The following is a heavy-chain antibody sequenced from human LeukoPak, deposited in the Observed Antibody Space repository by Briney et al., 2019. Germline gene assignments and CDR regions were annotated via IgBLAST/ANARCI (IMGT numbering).Heavy chain of an antibody. Sequence: PGGSLRLSCAASGFTFSGYAMSGVRQAPGKGLEWVSAISGSGGSTYYADSVKGRFTISRDNSKNTLYLQMNSLRAEDTAVYYCAKPRGWQLYHDYWGQGTLVTVSS. CDR3: AKPRGWQLYHDY. CDR1: GFTFSGYA. J-gene: IGHJ4*02. V-gene: IGHV3-23*01. D-gene: IGHD6-19*01. CDR2: ISGSGGST.